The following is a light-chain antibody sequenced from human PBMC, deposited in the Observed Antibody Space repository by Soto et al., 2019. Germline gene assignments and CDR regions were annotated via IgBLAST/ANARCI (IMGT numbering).Light chain of an antibody. CDR1: SSDVGGYNY. CDR3: SSYTSSSNLPYV. J-gene: IGLJ1*01. CDR2: DVS. Sequence: QSALTQPASVSGSPGQSITISCTGTSSDVGGYNYVSWYQQHPGKAPKLMIYDVSNRPSGIYNRFSGSKSGNTASLTISGLLAEDEDDYYCSSYTSSSNLPYVFGTGTKVTVL. V-gene: IGLV2-14*01.